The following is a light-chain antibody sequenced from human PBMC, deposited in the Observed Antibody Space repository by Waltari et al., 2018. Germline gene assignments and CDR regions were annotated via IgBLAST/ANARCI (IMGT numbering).Light chain of an antibody. CDR3: QSYDTTLSVV. Sequence: QSVLTQPPSVSAAPGQRVTISCSGSGSNIGAGSDVPWYRQLPGKAPTLLIYGVNTRPPGVSDRFSGSQFDTSASLAIAGLQADDEADYYCQSYDTTLSVVFGGGTKLTVL. V-gene: IGLV1-40*01. CDR1: GSNIGAGSD. CDR2: GVN. J-gene: IGLJ2*01.